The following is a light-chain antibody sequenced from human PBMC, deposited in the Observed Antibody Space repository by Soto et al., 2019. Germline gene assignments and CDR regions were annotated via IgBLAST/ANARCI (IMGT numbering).Light chain of an antibody. CDR3: QVWDSSSDNYV. V-gene: IGLV3-21*02. CDR2: DDN. Sequence: SYELTQPPSVSVAPGQTARISCGGNDIASKSVHWSQQKPGQAPVLVVYDDNDRPSGIPERLSGSNSGDTATLTISRVEAGDEADYYCQVWDSSSDNYVLGSGTKVT. CDR1: DIASKS. J-gene: IGLJ1*01.